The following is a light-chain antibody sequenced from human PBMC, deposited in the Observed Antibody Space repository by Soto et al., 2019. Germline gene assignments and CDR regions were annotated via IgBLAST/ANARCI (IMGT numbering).Light chain of an antibody. CDR3: QQYSSYNT. CDR2: DAS. J-gene: IGKJ5*01. Sequence: DIQMTQSPSTLSASVGDRVTITCRASQSISSWLAWYQQKPGKAPKLLIYDASNLESGVPSRFSGSGSGTEFTLTITSLQPDDFATYYCQQYSSYNTFGQGTRLEIK. CDR1: QSISSW. V-gene: IGKV1-5*01.